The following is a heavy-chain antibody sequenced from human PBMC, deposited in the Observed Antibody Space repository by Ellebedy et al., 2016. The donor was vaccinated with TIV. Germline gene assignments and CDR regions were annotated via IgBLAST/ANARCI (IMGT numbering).Heavy chain of an antibody. J-gene: IGHJ4*02. D-gene: IGHD2-15*01. CDR1: GYTFTSYS. V-gene: IGHV1-3*04. Sequence: AASVKVSCRASGYTFTSYSVYWVRQAPGQSLEWMGRINTANGETNYSQKFQGTVTITRDTSASTTYMELSSLTSEDTAVYYCARALGYCSRGSCFSGDHWGPGTLVTVSS. CDR2: INTANGET. CDR3: ARALGYCSRGSCFSGDH.